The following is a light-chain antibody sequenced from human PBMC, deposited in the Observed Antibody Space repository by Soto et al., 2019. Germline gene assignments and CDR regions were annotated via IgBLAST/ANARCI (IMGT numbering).Light chain of an antibody. J-gene: IGKJ1*01. Sequence: ENVLTQSPGTLSLSPGERATLSCRASQSLKKTYLAWYQQKPGQAPRLLIYGASTRATGIPARFSGSGSGTEFTLTISSLQSEDCAVYYCQQYDSSPLTFGQGTKVDIK. CDR2: GAS. V-gene: IGKV3-20*01. CDR3: QQYDSSPLT. CDR1: QSLKKTY.